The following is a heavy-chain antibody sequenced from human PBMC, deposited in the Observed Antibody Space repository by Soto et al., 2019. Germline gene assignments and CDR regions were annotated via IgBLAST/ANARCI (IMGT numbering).Heavy chain of an antibody. CDR3: EKDLDYGPRRGMDV. CDR1: GFTFDDYA. J-gene: IGHJ6*01. Sequence: EVQLVESGGGLVQPGRSLRLSCAASGFTFDDYAMHWVRQVPGKGLEWVSSISWNSGNIGYADSVKGRFTIYRDNAKNSLYMQMNSLRTEDTALYYCEKDLDYGPRRGMDVWGQGITVIVSS. D-gene: IGHD4-17*01. CDR2: ISWNSGNI. V-gene: IGHV3-9*01.